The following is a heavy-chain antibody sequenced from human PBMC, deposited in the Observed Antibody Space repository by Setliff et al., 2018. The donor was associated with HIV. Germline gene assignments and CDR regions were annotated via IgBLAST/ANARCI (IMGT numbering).Heavy chain of an antibody. Sequence: ASVKVSCKASGYSFTNYDINWVRQATGQGLEWMGWMNPKSGKTGYAQKFQGRVTITRNTSISTVYMDLDSLRSDDAAVYYCAKPRRYNTYYFDHWGQGTLVTVSS. D-gene: IGHD3-3*01. CDR3: AKPRRYNTYYFDH. V-gene: IGHV1-8*03. CDR2: MNPKSGKT. J-gene: IGHJ4*02. CDR1: GYSFTNYD.